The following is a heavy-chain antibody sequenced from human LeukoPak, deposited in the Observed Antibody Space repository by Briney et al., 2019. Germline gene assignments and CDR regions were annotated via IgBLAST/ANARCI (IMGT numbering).Heavy chain of an antibody. Sequence: SVKVSCRASGGTFSSYAISWVRQAPGQGLEWMGGIIPIFGTANYAQKFQGRVTITADKSTSTAYMELSSLRSEDTAVYYCARANRITIFGVVNYYYYMDVWGKGTTVTVSS. CDR3: ARANRITIFGVVNYYYYMDV. CDR1: GGTFSSYA. V-gene: IGHV1-69*06. CDR2: IIPIFGTA. J-gene: IGHJ6*03. D-gene: IGHD3-3*01.